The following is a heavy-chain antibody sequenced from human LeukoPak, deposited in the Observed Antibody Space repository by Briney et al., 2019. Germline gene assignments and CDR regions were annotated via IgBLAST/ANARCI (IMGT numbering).Heavy chain of an antibody. CDR1: GFTFDDYA. D-gene: IGHD1-26*01. Sequence: GGSLRLSCAASGFTFDDYAMHWVRHAPGKGLEWVSGISWNSGSIGYADSVKGRFTISRDNAKNSLYLQMNSLRAEDTALYYCAKGEVGATSFDYWGKGTLVTVSS. CDR3: AKGEVGATSFDY. V-gene: IGHV3-9*01. J-gene: IGHJ4*02. CDR2: ISWNSGSI.